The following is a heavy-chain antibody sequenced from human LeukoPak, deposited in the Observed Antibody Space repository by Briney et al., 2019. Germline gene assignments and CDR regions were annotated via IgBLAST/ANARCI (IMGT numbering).Heavy chain of an antibody. CDR2: INHSGST. V-gene: IGHV4-34*01. Sequence: PLESLSLTCALYVGSFCGYYWSWIRQPPRKGREWIGEINHSGSTNYNPSLKSRVTISVDTSKNQFSLKLSSVTAADTAVYYCARGVDVLEMATIKALYYFDYWGQGTLVTVSS. J-gene: IGHJ4*02. CDR1: VGSFCGYY. D-gene: IGHD5-12*01. CDR3: ARGVDVLEMATIKALYYFDY.